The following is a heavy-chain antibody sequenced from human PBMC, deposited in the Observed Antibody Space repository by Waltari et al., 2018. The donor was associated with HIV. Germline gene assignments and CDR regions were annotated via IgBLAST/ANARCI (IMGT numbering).Heavy chain of an antibody. V-gene: IGHV4-39*01. J-gene: IGHJ4*02. CDR2: ISSSGSS. D-gene: IGHD3-16*02. Sequence: WIRQPPGKGLEWLATISSSGSSFYNPSLKSRLTISVDTSKNRFSLRLSSVTAADTAVYYCARHLNHGHDYVWGSYRPFDYWGQGTLVTVSS. CDR3: ARHLNHGHDYVWGSYRPFDY.